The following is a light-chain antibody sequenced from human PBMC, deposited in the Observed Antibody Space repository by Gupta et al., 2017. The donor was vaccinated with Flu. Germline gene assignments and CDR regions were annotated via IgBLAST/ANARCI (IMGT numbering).Light chain of an antibody. CDR3: QQYYGMPPT. Sequence: DIVMTQSPDSLAVSLGERATINCKSSQSVLYSSNNKNYLAWYQQKPGQPPKLLIYWASTRESGVPDRFSGSGSGTDFTLTISSLQAEDVAVYYCQQYYGMPPTFGPGTKVEIK. V-gene: IGKV4-1*01. CDR1: QSVLYSSNNKNY. J-gene: IGKJ3*01. CDR2: WAS.